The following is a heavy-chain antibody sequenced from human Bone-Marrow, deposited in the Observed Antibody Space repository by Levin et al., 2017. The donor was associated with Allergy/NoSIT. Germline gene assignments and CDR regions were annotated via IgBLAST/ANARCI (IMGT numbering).Heavy chain of an antibody. CDR3: ARFTPSNYDYIWGSYRRGGTDAFDI. J-gene: IGHJ3*02. D-gene: IGHD3-16*02. V-gene: IGHV4-61*01. Sequence: LSQTLSLTCTVSGGSVSSGSYYWSWIRQPPGKGLEWIGYIYYSGSTNYNPSLKSRVTISVDTSKNQFSLRLSSVTAADTAVYYCARFTPSNYDYIWGSYRRGGTDAFDIWGQGTMVTVSS. CDR1: GGSVSSGSYY. CDR2: IYYSGST.